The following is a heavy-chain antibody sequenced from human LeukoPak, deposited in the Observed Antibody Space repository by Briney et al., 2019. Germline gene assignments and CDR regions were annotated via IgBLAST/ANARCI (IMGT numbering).Heavy chain of an antibody. Sequence: WASVKVSCKASGGTFSSYAISWVRQAPGQGLEWMGGIIPIFGTANYAQKFQGRVTITADESTSTAYMELSSLRSEDTAVYYCATGRPGVSIPYYFDYWGQGTLVTVSS. J-gene: IGHJ4*02. V-gene: IGHV1-69*01. D-gene: IGHD2-21*01. CDR2: IIPIFGTA. CDR3: ATGRPGVSIPYYFDY. CDR1: GGTFSSYA.